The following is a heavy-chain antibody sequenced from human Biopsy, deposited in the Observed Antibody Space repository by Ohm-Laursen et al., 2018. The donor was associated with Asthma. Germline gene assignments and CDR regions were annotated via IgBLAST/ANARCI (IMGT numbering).Heavy chain of an antibody. CDR1: GGTFKTYV. CDR3: ARKAGSCISRTCYSLDF. CDR2: INSVFGTT. D-gene: IGHD2-2*01. J-gene: IGHJ4*02. Sequence: AAAKVSCKSLGGTFKTYVIGWVRQAPGQGLEWMGGINSVFGTTTYPQKFQDRVTITADDSTSTVYMELSSLRSEDTAVYYCARKAGSCISRTCYSLDFWGQGTLVSVSS. V-gene: IGHV1-69*13.